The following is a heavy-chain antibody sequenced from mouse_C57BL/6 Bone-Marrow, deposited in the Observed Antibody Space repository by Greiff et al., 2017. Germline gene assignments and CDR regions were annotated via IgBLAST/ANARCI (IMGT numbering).Heavy chain of an antibody. D-gene: IGHD2-3*01. CDR3: ARRDGYCWFAY. CDR2: IYPSDSYT. J-gene: IGHJ3*01. V-gene: IGHV1-59*01. Sequence: QVQLQQPGAELVRPGTSVKLSCKASGYTFTSYWMHWVKQRPGQGLEWIGVIYPSDSYTNYNQKFKGQATLTVDTSSSTAYMQLSSLTSEDSAVYYCARRDGYCWFAYWGQGTLVTVSA. CDR1: GYTFTSYW.